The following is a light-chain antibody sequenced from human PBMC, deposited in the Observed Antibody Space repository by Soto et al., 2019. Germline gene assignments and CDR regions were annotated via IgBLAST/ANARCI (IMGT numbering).Light chain of an antibody. CDR3: QKYNSAPLT. Sequence: DIQMTQSPSSVSASVGDRVTITCRVSQGITNWLAWYQQKPGRAPNLLIYAASGLQSGVPSRFSGSGSGTDFTLTISSLQPEDVAAYYCQKYNSAPLTFGGGTKVDIK. V-gene: IGKV1-12*01. CDR1: QGITNW. J-gene: IGKJ4*01. CDR2: AAS.